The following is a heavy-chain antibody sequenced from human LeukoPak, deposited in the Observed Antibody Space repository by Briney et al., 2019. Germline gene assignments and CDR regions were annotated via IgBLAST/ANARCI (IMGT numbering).Heavy chain of an antibody. V-gene: IGHV4-39*01. Sequence: SETLSLTCTVSGGSISSSSYYWGWIRQPPGKGLEWIGSIYYSGSTYYNPSLKSRVTISVDTSKNQFSLKLSSVTAADTAVYYCARPSLDRFYYFDYWGQGTLVTVSS. CDR1: GGSISSSSYY. J-gene: IGHJ4*02. CDR2: IYYSGST. CDR3: ARPSLDRFYYFDY. D-gene: IGHD1-1*01.